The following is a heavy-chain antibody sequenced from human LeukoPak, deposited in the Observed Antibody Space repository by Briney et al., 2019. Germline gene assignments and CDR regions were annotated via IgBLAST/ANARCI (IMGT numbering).Heavy chain of an antibody. D-gene: IGHD4-17*01. J-gene: IGHJ4*02. V-gene: IGHV3-23*01. CDR1: GFTFDDYA. CDR2: ISGSGGST. CDR3: AKPPYGDLNYLIYFDY. Sequence: GRSLRLSCAASGFTFDDYAMHWVRQAPGKGLEWVSAISGSGGSTYYADSVKGRFTISRDNSKNTLYLQMNSLRAEDTAVYYCAKPPYGDLNYLIYFDYWGQGTLVTVSS.